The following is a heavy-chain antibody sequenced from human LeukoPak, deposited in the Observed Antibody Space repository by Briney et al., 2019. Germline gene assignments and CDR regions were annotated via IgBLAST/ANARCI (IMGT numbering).Heavy chain of an antibody. CDR3: AKDSSSWYYAFDI. J-gene: IGHJ3*02. D-gene: IGHD6-13*01. CDR1: GFTFSSYA. V-gene: IGHV3-23*01. CDR2: ISGSGGST. Sequence: TGGSLRLSCAASGFTFSSYAMSWVRQAPGKGLEWVSAISGSGGSTYYADSVKGRFTISRDNSKSTLYLQMNSLRAEDTAVYYCAKDSSSWYYAFDIWGQGTMVTVSS.